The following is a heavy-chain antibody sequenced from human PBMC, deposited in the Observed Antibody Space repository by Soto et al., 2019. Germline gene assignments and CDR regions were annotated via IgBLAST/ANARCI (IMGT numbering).Heavy chain of an antibody. CDR3: DEVTAIRPILDY. D-gene: IGHD2-21*02. CDR1: GGSVSSNTFY. Sequence: SETLSLTCSVSGGSVSSNTFYWGWIRQTPGRGLEWIGSVLQSGNNYYNPSFKSRLSISVDTSKNQFSLRLTSLKAADTAVYYCDEVTAIRPILDYRGQGVLVTVSS. J-gene: IGHJ4*01. V-gene: IGHV4-39*07. CDR2: VLQSGNN.